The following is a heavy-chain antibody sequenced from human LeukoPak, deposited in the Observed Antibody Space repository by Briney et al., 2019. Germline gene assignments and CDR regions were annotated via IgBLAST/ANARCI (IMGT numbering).Heavy chain of an antibody. Sequence: GRSLRLSCAASGFTFSTYGMQWVRQAPGKGLVWVAVISYDGSNKYYADSVKGRFTISRDNSKNTLYLQMNSLRAEDTAVYYCAKDEDSSSWYGGYYYYGMDVWGQGTTVTVSS. D-gene: IGHD6-13*01. CDR1: GFTFSTYG. CDR3: AKDEDSSSWYGGYYYYGMDV. CDR2: ISYDGSNK. J-gene: IGHJ6*02. V-gene: IGHV3-30*18.